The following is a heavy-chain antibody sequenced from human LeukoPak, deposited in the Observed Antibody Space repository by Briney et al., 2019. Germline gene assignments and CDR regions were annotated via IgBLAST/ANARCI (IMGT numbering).Heavy chain of an antibody. CDR2: INHSGST. D-gene: IGHD1-14*01. V-gene: IGHV4-34*01. J-gene: IGHJ4*02. CDR3: ARAVALSGFDY. CDR1: GGSFSGYY. Sequence: PSETLSLTCAVYGGSFSGYYWSWIRQPPGKGLEWIGEINHSGSTNYNPSLKSRVTISVDTSKNQFSLKLSSVTAADTAVYYCARAVALSGFDYWGQGTVVTVSS.